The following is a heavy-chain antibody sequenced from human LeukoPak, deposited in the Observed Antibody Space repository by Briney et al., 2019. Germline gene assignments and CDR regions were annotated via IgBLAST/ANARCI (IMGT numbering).Heavy chain of an antibody. Sequence: SETLSLTCTVSGGSVSSGSYYWSWIRQPPGKGLEWIGYIYYSGSTNYNPSLKSRVTISVDASKDQFSLKLSSVTAADTAVYYCARSRYYYDSSGYSRGAFDIWGQGTMVTVSS. V-gene: IGHV4-61*01. CDR2: IYYSGST. CDR3: ARSRYYYDSSGYSRGAFDI. D-gene: IGHD3-22*01. CDR1: GGSVSSGSYY. J-gene: IGHJ3*02.